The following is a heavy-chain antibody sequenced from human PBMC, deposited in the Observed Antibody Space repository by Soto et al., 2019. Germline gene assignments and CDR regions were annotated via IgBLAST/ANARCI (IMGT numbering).Heavy chain of an antibody. J-gene: IGHJ4*02. CDR2: IYSIGTT. CDR3: AREEKQLSRYGGDFDY. Sequence: SETLSLTCTVSGGSISSYYWSWIRQPAGKGLEWIGHIYSIGTTNYNPSLKSRVTMSVDTSKNQFSLKVTSVTAADTAVYFCAREEKQLSRYGGDFDYWGQGILVTSPQ. V-gene: IGHV4-4*07. CDR1: GGSISSYY. D-gene: IGHD3-16*01.